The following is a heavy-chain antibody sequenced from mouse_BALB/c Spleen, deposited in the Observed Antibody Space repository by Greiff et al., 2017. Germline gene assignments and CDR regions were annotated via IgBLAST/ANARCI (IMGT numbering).Heavy chain of an antibody. CDR2: IWAGGST. Sequence: VMLVESGPGLVAPSQSLSITCTVSGFSLTSYGVHWVRQPPGKGLEWLGVIWAGGSTNYNSALMSRLSISKDNSKSQVFLKMNSLQTDDTAMYYCARDAYYEGAWFAYWGQGTLVTVSA. V-gene: IGHV2-9*02. CDR1: GFSLTSYG. D-gene: IGHD2-10*01. CDR3: ARDAYYEGAWFAY. J-gene: IGHJ3*01.